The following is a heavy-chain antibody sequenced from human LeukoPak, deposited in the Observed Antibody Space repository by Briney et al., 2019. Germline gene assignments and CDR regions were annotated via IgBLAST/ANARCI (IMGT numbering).Heavy chain of an antibody. CDR1: GFTFEDYT. CDR2: INWDGSSK. D-gene: IGHD4-11*01. V-gene: IGHV3-43*01. J-gene: IGHJ3*02. Sequence: GGSLRLSCAASGFTFEDYTMNWVRQAPGKGLEWVSLINWDGSSKYYADSVKGRFTISRDNAKNSLYLQMNSLRAEDTAVYHCARGYSNYGYTFDMWGQGTMVTVSS. CDR3: ARGYSNYGYTFDM.